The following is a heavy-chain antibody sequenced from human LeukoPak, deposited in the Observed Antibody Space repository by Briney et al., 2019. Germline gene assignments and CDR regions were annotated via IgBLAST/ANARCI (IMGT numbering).Heavy chain of an antibody. Sequence: GGSLRLSCAASGFTFDDYGMSWVRQAPGKGLEWVSGINWNGGSTGYADSVKGRFTISRDNAKNSLYLQMNSLRAEDTAVYYCARGAPHYDILTGYLVYWGQGTLVTVSS. V-gene: IGHV3-20*04. CDR1: GFTFDDYG. CDR2: INWNGGST. CDR3: ARGAPHYDILTGYLVY. J-gene: IGHJ4*02. D-gene: IGHD3-9*01.